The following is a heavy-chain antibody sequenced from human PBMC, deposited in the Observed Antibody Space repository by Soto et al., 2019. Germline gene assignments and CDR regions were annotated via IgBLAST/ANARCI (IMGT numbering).Heavy chain of an antibody. CDR1: GFSFGDSA. D-gene: IGHD3-3*01. CDR2: IVVVNGNT. Sequence: ELVQSGPEAREPGTSVKVSCRASGFSFGDSAVQWVRQGRGQRLEWIGWIVVVNGNTNYAQKFEGPVTLTRDATTSTSHMELTSLRSEGTAVYFRALTDLPFRSISETTETGMDVWGQGPTVTVSS. J-gene: IGHJ6*02. V-gene: IGHV1-58*01. CDR3: ALTDLPFRSISETTETGMDV.